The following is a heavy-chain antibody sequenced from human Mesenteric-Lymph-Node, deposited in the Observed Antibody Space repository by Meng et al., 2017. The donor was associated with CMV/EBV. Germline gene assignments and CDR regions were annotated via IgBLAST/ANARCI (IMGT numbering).Heavy chain of an antibody. CDR2: ISSSSSYI. CDR1: GFTFSSYS. J-gene: IGHJ6*02. V-gene: IGHV3-21*01. Sequence: GESLKISCAASGFTFSSYSMNWVRQAPGKGLEWVSSISSSSSYIYYADSVKGRFTISRDNAKNSLYLQMNSLRAEDTAVYYCARDLKGGMDVWGQGTTVTVSS. CDR3: ARDLKGGMDV.